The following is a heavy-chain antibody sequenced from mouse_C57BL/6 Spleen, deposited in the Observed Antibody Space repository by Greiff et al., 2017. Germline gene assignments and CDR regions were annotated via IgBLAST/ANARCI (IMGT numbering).Heavy chain of an antibody. CDR2: ISGGGGNT. Sequence: EVQVVESGGGLVKPGGSLKLSCAASGFTFSSYTMSWVRQTPEKRLEWVATISGGGGNTYYPDSVKGRFTISRDNAKNTLYLQMSSLRSEDTALYYCANYYGSRDAYWYFDVWGTGTTVTVSS. D-gene: IGHD1-1*01. J-gene: IGHJ1*03. CDR3: ANYYGSRDAYWYFDV. CDR1: GFTFSSYT. V-gene: IGHV5-9*01.